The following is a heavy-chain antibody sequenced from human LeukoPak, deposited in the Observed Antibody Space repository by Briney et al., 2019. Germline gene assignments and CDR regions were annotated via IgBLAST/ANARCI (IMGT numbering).Heavy chain of an antibody. J-gene: IGHJ4*02. V-gene: IGHV3-33*08. D-gene: IGHD3-9*01. CDR2: IRYDGSNK. CDR3: ARDQGDQLRYFDWPNDY. CDR1: GFTFSSYS. Sequence: TGGSLRPFCAASGFTFSSYSMNWVRQAPGKGLEWVAVIRYDGSNKYYADSVKGRFTISRDNSKNTLYLQMNSLRAEDTAVYYCARDQGDQLRYFDWPNDYWGQGTLVTVSS.